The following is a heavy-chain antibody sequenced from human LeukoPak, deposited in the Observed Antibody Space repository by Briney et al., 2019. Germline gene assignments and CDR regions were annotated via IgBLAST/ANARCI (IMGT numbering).Heavy chain of an antibody. CDR3: ARTTQRYCSSTSCYNAFDI. D-gene: IGHD2-2*02. J-gene: IGHJ3*02. Sequence: GGSLRLSCAASGFTFSSYWMSWVRQAPGKGLEWVANIKQDGSEKYYVDSVKGRFTISRDNAKNSLYLQMNSLRAEDTAVYYCARTTQRYCSSTSCYNAFDIWGQGTLVTVSS. CDR2: IKQDGSEK. CDR1: GFTFSSYW. V-gene: IGHV3-7*03.